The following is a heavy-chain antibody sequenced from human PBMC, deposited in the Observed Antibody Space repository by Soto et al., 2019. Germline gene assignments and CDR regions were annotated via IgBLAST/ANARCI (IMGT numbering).Heavy chain of an antibody. CDR2: IYHSGST. J-gene: IGHJ4*02. CDR1: GGPISSGGYS. CDR3: ARGTPFGR. Sequence: SETLSLTCAVSGGPISSGGYSWSWIRQPPGKGLEWIGYIYHSGSTYYNPSLKSRVTISVDRSKNQFSLKLSSVTAADTAVYYCARGTPFGRWGQGTLVTVSS. D-gene: IGHD3-3*01. V-gene: IGHV4-30-2*01.